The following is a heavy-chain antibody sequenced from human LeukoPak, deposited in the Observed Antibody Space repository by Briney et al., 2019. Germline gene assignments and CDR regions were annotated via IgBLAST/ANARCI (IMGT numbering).Heavy chain of an antibody. CDR1: RYSFTFYW. CDR2: IYPGDSDT. CDR3: ARFPPGRGDCVTTSCMAWLDP. Sequence: GESLKISCKGSRYSFTFYWIGWVRQMPGKGLEWMGIIYPGDSDTKYSPSFQGQVTISVDKSINTAYLQWNSLKASDTAMYYCARFPPGRGDCVTTSCMAWLDPWGQGTLVTVSS. J-gene: IGHJ5*02. D-gene: IGHD2-2*01. V-gene: IGHV5-51*01.